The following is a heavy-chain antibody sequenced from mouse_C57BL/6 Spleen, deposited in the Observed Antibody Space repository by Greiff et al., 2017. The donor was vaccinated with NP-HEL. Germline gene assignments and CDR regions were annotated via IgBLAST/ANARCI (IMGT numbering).Heavy chain of an antibody. CDR2: ISDGGSYT. Sequence: EVHLVESGGGLVKPGGSLKLSCAASGFTFSSYAMSWVRQTPEKRLEWVATISDGGSYTYYPDNVKGRFTISRDNAKNNLYLQMSHLKSDDTAMYYCARGRFAYWGQGTLVTVSA. V-gene: IGHV5-4*01. CDR1: GFTFSSYA. J-gene: IGHJ3*01. CDR3: ARGRFAY.